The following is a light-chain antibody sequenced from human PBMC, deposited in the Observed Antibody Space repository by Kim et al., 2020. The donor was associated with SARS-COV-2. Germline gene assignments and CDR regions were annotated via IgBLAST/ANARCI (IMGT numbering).Light chain of an antibody. CDR3: SSYTTSRTYV. Sequence: QSALTQRASVSGSPGQSITISCTGTSSDVGYYNYVAWYQQYPGKAPKFIIYDVKNRPSGVSDRFSGSKSGTTASLTISGLQAEDEADYYCSSYTTSRTYVFGTGTKVTVL. V-gene: IGLV2-14*01. J-gene: IGLJ1*01. CDR1: SSDVGYYNY. CDR2: DVK.